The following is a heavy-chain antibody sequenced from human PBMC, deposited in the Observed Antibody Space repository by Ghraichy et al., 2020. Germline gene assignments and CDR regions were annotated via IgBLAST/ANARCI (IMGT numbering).Heavy chain of an antibody. CDR3: VCVGYFFEWFDP. J-gene: IGHJ5*02. D-gene: IGHD2/OR15-2a*01. V-gene: IGHV3-11*04. CDR1: GFTFSDYY. CDR2: ISTSGTTI. Sequence: GGSLRLSCAASGFTFSDYYMSWVRQAPGKGLEWISYISTSGTTIYYADSVKGRFMISRDNANNSLYLQMDSLRPEDTAVYYCVCVGYFFEWFDPWGQGTLVTVSS.